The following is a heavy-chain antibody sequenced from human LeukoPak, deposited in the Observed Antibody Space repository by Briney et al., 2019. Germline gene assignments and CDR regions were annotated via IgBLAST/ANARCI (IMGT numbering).Heavy chain of an antibody. D-gene: IGHD2-21*02. CDR2: IIPMFGTA. CDR3: AIGAVTTMLWNYMDV. CDR1: GGTFSNYA. Sequence: SVKVSCKASGGTFSNYAITWVRQAPGQGLEWMGGIIPMFGTANYAQKFQGRVTITADESTSTAYMELSSLRSEDTAVYYCAIGAVTTMLWNYMDVWGKGTTVTVSS. J-gene: IGHJ6*03. V-gene: IGHV1-69*13.